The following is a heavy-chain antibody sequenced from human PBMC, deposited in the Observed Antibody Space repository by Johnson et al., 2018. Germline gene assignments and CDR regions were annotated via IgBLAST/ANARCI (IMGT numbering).Heavy chain of an antibody. CDR1: GNSFTTYE. J-gene: IGHJ6*02. CDR2: MKPNSGNT. V-gene: IGHV1-8*01. D-gene: IGHD3-22*01. CDR3: ARDYRDYYDSRNYFYYYGLDV. Sequence: VQLVETGAEVKKXGASVKVXCKASGNSFTTYEINWVRQATGQGLEWMGWMKPNSGNTGYAQKFQGRVTMTRNTSISTAYMEVSSLRSEDTAVYYCARDYRDYYDSRNYFYYYGLDVWGQGTTVTVSS.